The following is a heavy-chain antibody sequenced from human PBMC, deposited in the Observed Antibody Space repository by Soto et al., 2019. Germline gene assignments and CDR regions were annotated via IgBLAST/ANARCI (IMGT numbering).Heavy chain of an antibody. V-gene: IGHV1-18*01. J-gene: IGHJ3*02. CDR2: ISNCSGNT. CDR1: GYSYTSYG. D-gene: IGHD3-9*01. CDR3: ARVAMYYDILTGYHYAFDI. Sequence: SVKVSCETSGYSYTSYGINWVRQAPEQGLEWMGLISNCSGNTYYAQNFQGRVTMTTDTSTSTVYMELSSLRSEDTAVYYCARVAMYYDILTGYHYAFDIWGQGTMVTVSS.